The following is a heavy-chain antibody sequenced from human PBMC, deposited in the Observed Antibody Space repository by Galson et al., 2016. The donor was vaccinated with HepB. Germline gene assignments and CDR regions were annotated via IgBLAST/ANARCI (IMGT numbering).Heavy chain of an antibody. CDR1: GDSVSSNSAA. J-gene: IGHJ2*01. Sequence: CAISGDSVSSNSAAWNWIRQSPSRGLEWRGRTYYRSKWYNEHAGLVQRRISINPDTAKNQFSLQLTSVTVDDTAVYYCAREWHSGFTYWYFDLWGRGTLVTVSS. CDR2: TYYRSKWYN. CDR3: AREWHSGFTYWYFDL. D-gene: IGHD6-19*01. V-gene: IGHV6-1*01.